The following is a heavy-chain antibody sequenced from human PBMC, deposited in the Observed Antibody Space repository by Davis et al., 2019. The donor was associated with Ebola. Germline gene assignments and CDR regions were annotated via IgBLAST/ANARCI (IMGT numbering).Heavy chain of an antibody. V-gene: IGHV4-31*03. CDR2: FYYSGST. Sequence: MPSETLSLTCTVSGGSIRSAGYYWTWIRQHPGKGLEWIGHFYYSGSTYYNPSLKSRVTISVDTSKNQFSLKLSSVTAADTAVYYCARVGRADSGYDYFDYWGQGTLVTVSS. J-gene: IGHJ4*02. CDR3: ARVGRADSGYDYFDY. CDR1: GGSIRSAGYY. D-gene: IGHD5-12*01.